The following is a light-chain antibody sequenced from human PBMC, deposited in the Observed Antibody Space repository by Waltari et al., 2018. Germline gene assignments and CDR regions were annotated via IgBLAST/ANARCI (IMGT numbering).Light chain of an antibody. CDR3: CSYAGSSTVV. CDR1: RSDVGTYNL. V-gene: IGLV2-23*02. Sequence: QSALTQPASVSGSPGQSIPISCTGTRSDVGTYNLVPWYQHHPSKAPKRMIYEVSKRPSGVSYRFSGSKSGNTASLTISGLQTDDEADYYCCSYAGSSTVVFGGGTKLTVL. J-gene: IGLJ2*01. CDR2: EVS.